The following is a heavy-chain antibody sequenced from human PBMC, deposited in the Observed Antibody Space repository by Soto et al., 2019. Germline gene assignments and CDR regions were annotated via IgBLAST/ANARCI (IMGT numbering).Heavy chain of an antibody. CDR3: GEDATPAPRWSLDF. V-gene: IGHV3-30*18. J-gene: IGHJ3*01. CDR1: GFTFSSYG. Sequence: QVQLVESGGGVVQPGRSLRLSCAASGFTFSSYGMHWARQAPGKGLEWVAVISCDGSNKDYADSVKGRFIISRDNSNKTPSLQMNSLRGEDTALYYCGEDATPAPRWSLDFWGQGTMVTVSS. CDR2: ISCDGSNK. D-gene: IGHD2-15*01.